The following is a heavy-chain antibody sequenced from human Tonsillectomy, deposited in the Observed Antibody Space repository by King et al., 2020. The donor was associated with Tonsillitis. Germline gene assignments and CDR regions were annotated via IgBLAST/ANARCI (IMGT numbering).Heavy chain of an antibody. CDR1: GFTFRTDG. Sequence: VQLVESGGGVGQPGRSLRLSCTSSGFTFRTDGMHCVRQAPGTGLEWCAVISYDGIDAYYANSVKGRLTLSRDNSTNTLSVQMNSLRPGDTAVYSCAKDLGYLRYFMDVWGTGTTVTVS. J-gene: IGHJ6*03. V-gene: IGHV3-30*18. CDR3: AKDLGYLRYFMDV. CDR2: ISYDGIDA. D-gene: IGHD6-13*01.